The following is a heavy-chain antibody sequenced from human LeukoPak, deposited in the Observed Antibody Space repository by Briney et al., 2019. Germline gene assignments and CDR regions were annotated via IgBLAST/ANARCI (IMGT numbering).Heavy chain of an antibody. V-gene: IGHV3-11*04. J-gene: IGHJ4*02. CDR1: GFPFSGYY. Sequence: PGGAPRLSFAAPGFPFSGYYMAWVRQAPGKGLEWVSSIGPNGGAIYYADSVKGRFTISRDNAKSSLYLQMTSLKAGDTAVYYCARGLFVAGSFFDSWGQGTLVTVSS. CDR3: ARGLFVAGSFFDS. D-gene: IGHD1-26*01. CDR2: IGPNGGAI.